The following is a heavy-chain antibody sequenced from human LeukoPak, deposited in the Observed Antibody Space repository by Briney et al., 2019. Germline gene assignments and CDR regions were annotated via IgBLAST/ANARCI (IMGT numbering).Heavy chain of an antibody. CDR1: GFTFSSYE. J-gene: IGHJ4*02. V-gene: IGHV3-48*03. CDR2: ISSGASTI. D-gene: IGHD3-10*01. CDR3: ARAYYYGSGSYYWASDY. Sequence: GGSLRLSCAASGFTFSSYEMNWVRQAPGKGLEWISYISSGASTIYYADSVKGRFTISRDNAKNSLYLQMNSLRAEDTAVYYCARAYYYGSGSYYWASDYWGQGTLVTVSS.